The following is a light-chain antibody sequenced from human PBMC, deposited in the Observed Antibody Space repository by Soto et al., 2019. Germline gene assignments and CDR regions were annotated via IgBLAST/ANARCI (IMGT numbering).Light chain of an antibody. V-gene: IGLV2-14*02. Sequence: QSALTQPASVSGSPGQSITISCTGTTSDVGSYSLVSWYQQYPGKAPKVMIYEVTNRPSGVSNRFSGSKSGNTASLTISGLQAEDEADYYCSSYTSSNTLVFGGGTKLTVL. J-gene: IGLJ2*01. CDR2: EVT. CDR1: TSDVGSYSL. CDR3: SSYTSSNTLV.